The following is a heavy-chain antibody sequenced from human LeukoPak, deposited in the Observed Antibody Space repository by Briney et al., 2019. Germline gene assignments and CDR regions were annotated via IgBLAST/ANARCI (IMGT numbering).Heavy chain of an antibody. D-gene: IGHD1-26*01. V-gene: IGHV1-8*03. CDR3: ARDPIEGATRSFDI. CDR1: GYTFTSDD. Sequence: ASVKVSCKASGYTFTSDDVNWVRQAPGQGLEWMGWMNPNGGNTGYAQKFQGRVTITRNTSISTAYMELSSLRSEDTAVYYCARDPIEGATRSFDIWGQGTMVTVSS. CDR2: MNPNGGNT. J-gene: IGHJ3*02.